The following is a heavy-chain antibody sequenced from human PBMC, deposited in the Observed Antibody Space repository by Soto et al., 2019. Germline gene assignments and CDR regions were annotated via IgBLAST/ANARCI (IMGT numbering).Heavy chain of an antibody. CDR3: AREVGIAVAGTLIYRYYYMDV. CDR1: GGSISSYY. V-gene: IGHV4-59*01. J-gene: IGHJ6*03. D-gene: IGHD6-19*01. Sequence: ASETLSLTCTVSGGSISSYYWSWIRQPPGKGLEWIGYIYYSGSTNYNPSLKSRVTISVDTSKNQFSLKLSSVTAADTAVYYCAREVGIAVAGTLIYRYYYMDVWGKGTTVTVSS. CDR2: IYYSGST.